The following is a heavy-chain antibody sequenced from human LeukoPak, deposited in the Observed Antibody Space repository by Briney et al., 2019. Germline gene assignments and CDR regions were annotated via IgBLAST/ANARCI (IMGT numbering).Heavy chain of an antibody. D-gene: IGHD3-10*01. J-gene: IGHJ4*02. CDR1: GFTFSSYA. V-gene: IGHV3-23*01. CDR2: ISGSGGST. CDR3: AKDQSTYVRGVIRDY. Sequence: GGSLRLSCAASGFTFSSYAMSWVRRALGKGLEWVSAISGSGGSTYYADSVKGRFTISRDNSKNTLYLQMNSLRAEDTAVYYCAKDQSTYVRGVIRDYWGQGTLVTVSS.